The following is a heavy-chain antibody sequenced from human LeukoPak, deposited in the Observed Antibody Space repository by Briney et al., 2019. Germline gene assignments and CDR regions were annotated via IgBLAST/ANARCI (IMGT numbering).Heavy chain of an antibody. V-gene: IGHV4-59*01. CDR2: IYYSGST. CDR1: GGPISGYY. CDR3: AREPPGIDDAFDI. D-gene: IGHD2-15*01. J-gene: IGHJ3*02. Sequence: SETLSLTCSVSGGPISGYYWTWIRQPPGKGLEWIGYIYYSGSTNYNPSLKSRVTLSVDTSKNQFSLKLNSVTAADTAVYFCAREPPGIDDAFDIWGQGTMVTVSS.